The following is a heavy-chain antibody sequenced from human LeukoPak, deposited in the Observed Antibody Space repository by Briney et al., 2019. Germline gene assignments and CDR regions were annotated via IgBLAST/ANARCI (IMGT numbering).Heavy chain of an antibody. J-gene: IGHJ4*02. V-gene: IGHV1-69*13. Sequence: ASVTVSCTASGGTFSSYAISWVRQAPGQGLEWMGGIIPIFGTANYAQKFQGRVTITADESTSTAYMELSSLRSDDTAVYYCARDLKGDYYFDYWGQGTLVTVSS. CDR1: GGTFSSYA. CDR2: IIPIFGTA. CDR3: ARDLKGDYYFDY.